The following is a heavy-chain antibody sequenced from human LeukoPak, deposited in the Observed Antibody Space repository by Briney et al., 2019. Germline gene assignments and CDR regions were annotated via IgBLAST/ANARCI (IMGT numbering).Heavy chain of an antibody. Sequence: ASVKVSCKASGYTFTGYYMHWVRQAPGQGLEWMGRINPNSGGTNYAQKFQGRVTMTRDTSISTAYMELSRLRSDDTAVYYCARGKPIAYYYGSSGQRGDYWGQGTLVTVSS. D-gene: IGHD3-22*01. CDR2: INPNSGGT. J-gene: IGHJ4*02. V-gene: IGHV1-2*06. CDR1: GYTFTGYY. CDR3: ARGKPIAYYYGSSGQRGDY.